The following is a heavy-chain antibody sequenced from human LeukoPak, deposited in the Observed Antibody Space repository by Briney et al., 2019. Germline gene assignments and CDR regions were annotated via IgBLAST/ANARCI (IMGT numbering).Heavy chain of an antibody. Sequence: ASVKVSCKASGGTFSSYAITWVRQAPGQGLEWMGGSIPIFGSPNYPQKFQGRVTITADESMTTAYMELSSLRSEDTAVYYCASGYCSGGSCYHQIDYWGQGTLVTVSS. J-gene: IGHJ4*02. CDR3: ASGYCSGGSCYHQIDY. D-gene: IGHD2-15*01. CDR2: SIPIFGSP. CDR1: GGTFSSYA. V-gene: IGHV1-69*13.